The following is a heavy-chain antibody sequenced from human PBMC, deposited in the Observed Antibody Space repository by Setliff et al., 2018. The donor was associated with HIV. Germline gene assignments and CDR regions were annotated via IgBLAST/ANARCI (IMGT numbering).Heavy chain of an antibody. CDR1: GYTHTELS. D-gene: IGHD3-10*01. Sequence: GASVKVSCKVFGYTHTELSIHWVRQAPGKGLEWMGGFDPEDGETVYAQKFQGRVTMTEDTSADTAYMELSSLISEDTAVYYCARGRSLVRGSGSPEYYYMDVWGKGTTVTVSS. J-gene: IGHJ6*03. CDR2: FDPEDGET. V-gene: IGHV1-24*01. CDR3: ARGRSLVRGSGSPEYYYMDV.